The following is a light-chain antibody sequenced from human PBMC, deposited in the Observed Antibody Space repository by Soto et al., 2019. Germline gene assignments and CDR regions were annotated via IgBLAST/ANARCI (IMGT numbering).Light chain of an antibody. Sequence: DIQMTQTPSSLSASVGDRFTITCRASQSIRNYLNWYQQKPGKAPKVLIYTASSLQSGAPSRFSGSGSGTDFTLSIGRLQPEDFATYYCQQTYSSPPGAFGQGTKVDI. CDR1: QSIRNY. J-gene: IGKJ1*01. CDR2: TAS. V-gene: IGKV1-39*01. CDR3: QQTYSSPPGA.